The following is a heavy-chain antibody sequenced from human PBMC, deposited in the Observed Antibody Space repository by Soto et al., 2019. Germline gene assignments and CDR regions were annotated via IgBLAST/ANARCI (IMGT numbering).Heavy chain of an antibody. CDR2: IYYSGGT. Sequence: SETLSLTCTVSGGSISSSSYYWGWIRQPPGKGLEWIGSIYYSGGTYYNPSLKSRVTISVDTSKNQFSLKLSSVTAADTAVYYCANLSYYDFWSGYHLYYYYGMDVWGQGTTVTVSS. V-gene: IGHV4-39*01. CDR1: GGSISSSSYY. D-gene: IGHD3-3*01. CDR3: ANLSYYDFWSGYHLYYYYGMDV. J-gene: IGHJ6*02.